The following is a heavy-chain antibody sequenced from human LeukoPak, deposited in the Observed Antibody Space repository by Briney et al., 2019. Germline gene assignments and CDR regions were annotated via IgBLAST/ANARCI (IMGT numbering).Heavy chain of an antibody. J-gene: IGHJ4*02. Sequence: SETLSLTCTVSGGSISGYYWSWIRQPPGKGLEGIGYIFYSGSTNYNPSLKNRVTISLDTSKKQFSLKMSSVTAADTAVYYCARDNGIYFDYWGQGTLVTVSS. CDR1: GGSISGYY. V-gene: IGHV4-59*01. CDR2: IFYSGST. CDR3: ARDNGIYFDY.